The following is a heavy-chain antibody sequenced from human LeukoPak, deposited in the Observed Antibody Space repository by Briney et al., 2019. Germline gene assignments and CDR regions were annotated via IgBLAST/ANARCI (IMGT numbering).Heavy chain of an antibody. D-gene: IGHD6-13*01. V-gene: IGHV3-23*01. CDR1: GFTFSSYA. CDR3: AKDGIAAAGFFDY. CDR2: ISGGGGST. Sequence: GGSLRLSCAASGFTFSSYAMTWIRQAPGKGLEWVSAISGGGGSTFYAGSVKGRFTISRDNSKNTLYLQMDSLKAEDTAIYYCAKDGIAAAGFFDYWGQGTLVTVSS. J-gene: IGHJ4*02.